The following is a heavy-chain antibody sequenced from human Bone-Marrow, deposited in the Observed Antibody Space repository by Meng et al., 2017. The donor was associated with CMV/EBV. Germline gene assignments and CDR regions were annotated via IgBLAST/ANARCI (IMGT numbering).Heavy chain of an antibody. Sequence: GGSLRLSCAASGFTFSRYSMNWVRQAPGKGLEWVSSISSSSNYIYYADSVKGRFTISRDNTKNSLYLQMNSLRAKDTAVYYCARYRFGSTSCYNDYWGQGTLVTVSS. CDR1: GFTFSRYS. V-gene: IGHV3-21*01. CDR3: ARYRFGSTSCYNDY. J-gene: IGHJ4*02. CDR2: ISSSSNYI. D-gene: IGHD2-2*02.